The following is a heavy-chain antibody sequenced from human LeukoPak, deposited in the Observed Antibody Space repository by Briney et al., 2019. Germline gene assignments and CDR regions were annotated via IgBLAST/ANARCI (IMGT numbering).Heavy chain of an antibody. CDR1: GFTFSSYA. CDR2: IKQDGSEK. V-gene: IGHV3-7*01. Sequence: PGGSLRLSCAASGFTFSSYAMSWVRQAPGKGLEWVANIKQDGSEKYYVDSVKGRFTISRDNAKNSLYLQMNSLRAEDTAVYYCASQYSGYDLRLGYWGQGTLVTVSS. J-gene: IGHJ4*02. CDR3: ASQYSGYDLRLGY. D-gene: IGHD5-12*01.